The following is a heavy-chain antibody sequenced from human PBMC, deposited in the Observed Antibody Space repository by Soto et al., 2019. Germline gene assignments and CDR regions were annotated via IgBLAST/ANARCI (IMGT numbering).Heavy chain of an antibody. J-gene: IGHJ6*02. CDR1: GFTFSSYG. V-gene: IGHV3-33*01. CDR3: ARAAHSDIVLVPAAMPTERPFDNGMDV. D-gene: IGHD2-2*01. CDR2: IWYDGSNK. Sequence: PGGSLRLSCAASGFTFSSYGMHWVRQAPGKGLEWVAVIWYDGSNKYYADSVKGRFTISRDNSKNTLYLQMNSLRAEDTAVYYCARAAHSDIVLVPAAMPTERPFDNGMDVWGQGTTVTVSS.